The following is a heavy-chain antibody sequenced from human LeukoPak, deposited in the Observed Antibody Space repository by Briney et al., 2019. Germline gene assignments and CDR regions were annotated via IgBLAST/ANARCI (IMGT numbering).Heavy chain of an antibody. Sequence: GASVKVSCKASGYTFTGYYMNWVRQAPGQGLEWMGWINPNSGGTNYAQKFQGRVTMTRDTSISTAYMELSSLRSEDTAVYYCARDYYDSSGYPWAFDIWGQGTMVTVSS. V-gene: IGHV1-2*02. D-gene: IGHD3-22*01. CDR1: GYTFTGYY. CDR2: INPNSGGT. CDR3: ARDYYDSSGYPWAFDI. J-gene: IGHJ3*02.